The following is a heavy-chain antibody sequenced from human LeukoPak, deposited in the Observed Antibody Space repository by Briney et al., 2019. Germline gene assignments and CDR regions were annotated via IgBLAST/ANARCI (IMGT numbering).Heavy chain of an antibody. J-gene: IGHJ4*02. CDR2: FDPEDGET. D-gene: IGHD3-22*01. V-gene: IGHV1-24*01. Sequence: ASVKVSCKVSGYTLTELSMHWVRQAPGKGLEWMGGFDPEDGETIYAQKFQGRVTMTEDTSTDTAYVELSSLRSEDTAVYYCAVFRRYYYDSSGYYSSYFDYWGQGTLVTVSS. CDR3: AVFRRYYYDSSGYYSSYFDY. CDR1: GYTLTELS.